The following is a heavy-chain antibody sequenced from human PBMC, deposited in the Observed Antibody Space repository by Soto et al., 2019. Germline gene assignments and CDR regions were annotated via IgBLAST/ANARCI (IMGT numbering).Heavy chain of an antibody. CDR1: GDRVSSNSAA. V-gene: IGHV6-1*01. CDR3: ARGDIVVVPAAGSIDP. Sequence: SQTLSLTCAISGDRVSSNSAAWNWIRQSPSRGLEWLGRTYYRSKWYNDYAVSVKSRITINPDTSKNQFSLQLNSVTPEDTAVYYCARGDIVVVPAAGSIDPWGQGTLVTVSS. D-gene: IGHD2-2*01. J-gene: IGHJ5*02. CDR2: TYYRSKWYN.